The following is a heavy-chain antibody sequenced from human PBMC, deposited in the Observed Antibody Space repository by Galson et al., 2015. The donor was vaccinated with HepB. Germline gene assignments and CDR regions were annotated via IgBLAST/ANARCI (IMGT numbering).Heavy chain of an antibody. Sequence: SLRLSCAASGFTFSDYYMSWIRQAPGKGLEWISYISNSGTTIYYTDSVKGRFTISRDNAKNSLYLQMNSLRAEDTAMYYCARSSHRYNWNYGDYWGQGTLLTVSS. CDR2: ISNSGTTI. D-gene: IGHD1-7*01. J-gene: IGHJ4*02. CDR1: GFTFSDYY. V-gene: IGHV3-11*01. CDR3: ARSSHRYNWNYGDY.